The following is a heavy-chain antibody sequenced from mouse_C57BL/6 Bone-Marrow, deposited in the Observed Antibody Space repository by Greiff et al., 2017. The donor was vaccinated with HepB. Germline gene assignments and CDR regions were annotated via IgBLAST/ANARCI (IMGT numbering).Heavy chain of an antibody. Sequence: VNVVESGPGLVAPSQSLSITCTVSGFSLTSYAISWVRQPPGKGLEWLGVIWTGGGTNYNSALKSRLSISKDNSKSQVFLKMNSLQTDDTARYYCARIYDGYHYYAMDYWGQGTSVTVSS. CDR3: ARIYDGYHYYAMDY. D-gene: IGHD2-3*01. V-gene: IGHV2-9-1*01. J-gene: IGHJ4*01. CDR1: GFSLTSYA. CDR2: IWTGGGT.